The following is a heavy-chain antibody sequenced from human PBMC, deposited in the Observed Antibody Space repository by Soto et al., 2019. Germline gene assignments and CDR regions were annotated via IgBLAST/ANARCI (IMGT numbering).Heavy chain of an antibody. CDR1: GGSISSGGYY. V-gene: IGHV4-31*02. Sequence: SLTCTVSGGSISSGGYYWSWIRQHPGKGLEWIGYIYYSGSTYYNPSLKSRVTISVDTSKNQFSLKLSSVTAADTAVYYCARVSRHYYYGMDVWGQGTTVTVS. CDR3: ARVSRHYYYGMDV. CDR2: IYYSGST. J-gene: IGHJ6*02.